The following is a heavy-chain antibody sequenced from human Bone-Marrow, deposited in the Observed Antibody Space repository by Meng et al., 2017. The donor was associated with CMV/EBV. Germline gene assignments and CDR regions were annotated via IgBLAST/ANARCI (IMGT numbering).Heavy chain of an antibody. CDR1: EFTFSSYV. D-gene: IGHD2/OR15-2a*01. V-gene: IGHV3-23*01. J-gene: IGHJ4*02. CDR3: AKHKAVTTLEFYFDS. Sequence: SEFTFSSYVMSWARHVPGKGLEWVSTITATSGSTYYTDSVKGRFTVSRDNSKSTLYLQMISLRGEDTAIYYCAKHKAVTTLEFYFDSWGQGTLVTVSS. CDR2: ITATSGST.